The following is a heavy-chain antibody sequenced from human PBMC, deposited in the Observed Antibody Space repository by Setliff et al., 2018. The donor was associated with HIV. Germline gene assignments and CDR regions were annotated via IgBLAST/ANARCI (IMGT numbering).Heavy chain of an antibody. CDR2: INSDGRST. Sequence: GGSLRLSCAASGFTFSSYWMHWVRQAPGKGLVWVSRINSDGRSTSYADSVKGRFTISRDNAKNSLYLQMNSLRAEDTAVYYCASVAYSGYTYGYYADAFDIWGQGTMVTVSS. CDR1: GFTFSSYW. CDR3: ASVAYSGYTYGYYADAFDI. D-gene: IGHD5-18*01. V-gene: IGHV3-74*01. J-gene: IGHJ3*02.